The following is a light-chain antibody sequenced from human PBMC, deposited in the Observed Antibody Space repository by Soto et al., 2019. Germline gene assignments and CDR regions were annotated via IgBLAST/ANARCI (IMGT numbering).Light chain of an antibody. Sequence: DIQMTQSPSTLSGSVGDRVTITCRASQSISSWLAWYQQKPGKAPDLLIYKASRLQTGVPSRFSGSGSGTDFTLTISSLQPDDFATYYCQRYNDYLWTFGQGTKVDIK. CDR1: QSISSW. CDR3: QRYNDYLWT. V-gene: IGKV1-5*03. J-gene: IGKJ1*01. CDR2: KAS.